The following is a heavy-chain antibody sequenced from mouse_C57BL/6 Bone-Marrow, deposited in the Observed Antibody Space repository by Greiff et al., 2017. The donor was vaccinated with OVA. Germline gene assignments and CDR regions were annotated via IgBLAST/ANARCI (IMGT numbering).Heavy chain of an antibody. D-gene: IGHD4-1*01. V-gene: IGHV7-1*01. CDR1: GFTFSDFY. CDR2: SRNKANDYTT. CDR3: ARETGTGFDY. Sequence: EVQGVESGGGLVQSGRSLRLSCAPSGFTFSDFYMEWVRQAPGKGLEWIAASRNKANDYTTEYSASVKGRFIVSRDTSQSILYLQMNALRAEDTAIYYCARETGTGFDYWGQGTTLTVSS. J-gene: IGHJ2*01.